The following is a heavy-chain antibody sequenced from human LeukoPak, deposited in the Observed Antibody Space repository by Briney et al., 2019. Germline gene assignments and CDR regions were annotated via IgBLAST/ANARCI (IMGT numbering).Heavy chain of an antibody. V-gene: IGHV1-24*01. CDR3: ATGIAVADLRSGCSY. J-gene: IGHJ4*02. CDR1: GGTFSSYA. Sequence: ASVKVSCKASGGTFSSYAISWVRQAPGKGLEWMGGFDPEDGETIYAQKFQGRVTMTEDTSTDTAYMELSSLRSEDTAVYYCATGIAVADLRSGCSYWGQGTLVTVSS. D-gene: IGHD6-19*01. CDR2: FDPEDGET.